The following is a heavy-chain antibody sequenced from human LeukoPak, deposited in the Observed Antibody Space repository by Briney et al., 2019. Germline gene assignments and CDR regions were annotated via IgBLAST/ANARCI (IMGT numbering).Heavy chain of an antibody. CDR2: IYWNDDK. D-gene: IGHD5-24*01. V-gene: IGHV2-5*01. CDR3: AHSRESKRWLQPDAFDI. CDR1: GFSLSTSGVG. J-gene: IGHJ3*02. Sequence: GSGPTLVKPTQTLTLTCTFSGFSLSTSGVGVGWIRQPPGKALEWLALIYWNDDKRYSPSLKSRLTITKDTSKNQVVLTMTNMDPVDTATYYCAHSRESKRWLQPDAFDIWGQGTMVTVSS.